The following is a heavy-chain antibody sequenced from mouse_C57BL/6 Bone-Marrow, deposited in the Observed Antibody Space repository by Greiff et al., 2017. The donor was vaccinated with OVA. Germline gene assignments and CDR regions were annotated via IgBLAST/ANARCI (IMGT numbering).Heavy chain of an antibody. D-gene: IGHD1-1*01. CDR1: GYTFTSYW. Sequence: VKLQQPGAELVKPGASVKVSCKASGYTFTSYWMHWVKQRPGQGLEWIGRIHPSDSDTNYNQKFKGKATLTVDKSSSTAYMQLSSLTSEDSAVYYCSIVGKNYEAMDDWGQGTSVTVSS. J-gene: IGHJ4*01. CDR3: SIVGKNYEAMDD. CDR2: IHPSDSDT. V-gene: IGHV1-74*01.